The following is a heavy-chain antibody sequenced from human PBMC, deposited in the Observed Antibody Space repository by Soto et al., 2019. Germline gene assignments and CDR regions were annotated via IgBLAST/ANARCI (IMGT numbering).Heavy chain of an antibody. CDR1: VFTFINYS. Sequence: GWSLRLSCASSVFTFINYSMHWVRQAPGKGLEWVAVISKDGDKKYYADSVKGRFTISRDNSKNTLYLQMNSLRPEDTAVHYCAREWSVANPGYWGQGTQVTVSS. V-gene: IGHV3-30-3*01. J-gene: IGHJ4*02. CDR2: ISKDGDKK. CDR3: AREWSVANPGY. D-gene: IGHD5-12*01.